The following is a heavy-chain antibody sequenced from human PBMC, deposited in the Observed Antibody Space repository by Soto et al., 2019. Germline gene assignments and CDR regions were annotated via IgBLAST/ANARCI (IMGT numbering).Heavy chain of an antibody. J-gene: IGHJ6*02. Sequence: QVQLVQSGAEVKKPGSSVKISCKASGGTFINHAFSWVRQAPGQGLEWMGGIIPMFGTADYSQKFQGRVTITADESTTTAHVELSSLRSDDSAVYYCARDDATYCGGDCYRYFFYGLDVWGQGTTVTVSS. CDR2: IIPMFGTA. D-gene: IGHD2-21*02. CDR1: GGTFINHA. V-gene: IGHV1-69*01. CDR3: ARDDATYCGGDCYRYFFYGLDV.